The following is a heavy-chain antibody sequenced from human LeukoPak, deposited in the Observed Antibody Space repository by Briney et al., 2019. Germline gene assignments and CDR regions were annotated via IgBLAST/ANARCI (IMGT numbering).Heavy chain of an antibody. CDR2: INSDGSST. V-gene: IGHV3-74*01. D-gene: IGHD3-22*01. Sequence: GGSLRLSCAASGFTFSSYWMHWVRQAPGKGLVWVSRINSDGSSTSYADSVKGRFTISRDNAKNSLYLQMNSPRAEDTALYYCAKESERWLLLRNAFDIWGQGTLVTVSS. CDR3: AKESERWLLLRNAFDI. CDR1: GFTFSSYW. J-gene: IGHJ4*02.